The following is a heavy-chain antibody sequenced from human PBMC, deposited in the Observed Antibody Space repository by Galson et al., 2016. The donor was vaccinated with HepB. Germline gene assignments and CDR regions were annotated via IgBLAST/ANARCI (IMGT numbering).Heavy chain of an antibody. CDR2: ISSNSDSI. CDR1: GFAFNDYA. V-gene: IGHV3-9*01. CDR3: AKGRAIGYYHYGMDV. Sequence: SLRLSCAASSGFAFNDYALHWVRQAPGKGLEWVSGISSNSDSIGYADSVKGRFTISRDNRKNSLYLQMNSLRIEDTALYYCAKGRAIGYYHYGMDVWGKGTMVTGSS. J-gene: IGHJ6*04.